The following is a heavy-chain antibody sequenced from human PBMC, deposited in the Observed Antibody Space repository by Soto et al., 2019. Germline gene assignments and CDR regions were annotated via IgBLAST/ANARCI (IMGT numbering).Heavy chain of an antibody. D-gene: IGHD5-18*01. CDR1: GFTFSSYS. J-gene: IGHJ4*02. V-gene: IGHV3-48*01. Sequence: PGWSLRLSCAASGFTFSSYSMNWVRQAPGEGLQWVSYITGSSNTIFYADSVKGRFTIYRDNAKNSLYLQMNSLSPEDTAVYFCARVGDSYGSVYWGQGTLVTVSS. CDR3: ARVGDSYGSVY. CDR2: ITGSSNTI.